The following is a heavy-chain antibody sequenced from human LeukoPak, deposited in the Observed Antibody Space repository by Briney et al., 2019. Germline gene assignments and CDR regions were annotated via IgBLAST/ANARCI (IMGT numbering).Heavy chain of an antibody. CDR1: GYTLTELS. CDR3: ATGLNYMAPFDY. D-gene: IGHD3-10*01. Sequence: ASVKVSCKVSGYTLTELSMHWVRQAPGKGLEWMGGFDPEDGETIYAQKFQGRVTMTEDTSTDTAYMELSSLRSEDTAVYYCATGLNYMAPFDYWGQGTLVTASS. CDR2: FDPEDGET. J-gene: IGHJ4*02. V-gene: IGHV1-24*01.